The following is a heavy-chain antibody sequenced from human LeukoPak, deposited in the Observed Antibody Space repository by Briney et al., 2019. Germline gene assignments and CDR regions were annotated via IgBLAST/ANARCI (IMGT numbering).Heavy chain of an antibody. Sequence: TSETLSLTCTVSGGSISSSSYYWGWIRQPPGKGLEWIGSIYYSGSTYYNPSLKSRVTISVDTSKNQFSLKLSSVTAADTAVYYCARSRGSGVPAAIVYFQHWGQGTLVTVSS. V-gene: IGHV4-39*01. CDR1: GGSISSSSYY. J-gene: IGHJ1*01. D-gene: IGHD2-2*02. CDR3: ARSRGSGVPAAIVYFQH. CDR2: IYYSGST.